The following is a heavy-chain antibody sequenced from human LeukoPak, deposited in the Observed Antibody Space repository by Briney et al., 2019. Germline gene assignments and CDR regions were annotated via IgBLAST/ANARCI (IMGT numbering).Heavy chain of an antibody. CDR1: GGSISSGGYY. CDR2: IYHSGST. D-gene: IGHD1-1*01. V-gene: IGHV4-30-2*01. Sequence: SETLSLTCTVSGGSISSGGYYWSWIRQPPGKGLEWIGYIYHSGSTYYNPSLKSRVTISVDTSKNQFSLKLSSVTAADTAVYYCARGVLERPGDYWGQGTLVTVSS. CDR3: ARGVLERPGDY. J-gene: IGHJ4*02.